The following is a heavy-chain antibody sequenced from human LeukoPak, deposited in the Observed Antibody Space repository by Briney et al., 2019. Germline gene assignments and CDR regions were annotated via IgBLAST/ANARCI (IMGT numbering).Heavy chain of an antibody. D-gene: IGHD5-18*01. CDR1: GGSLSSGSDY. Sequence: SETLSLTCTVSGGSLSSGSDYWSWIRQSAGKGLEWIGRIYASGSTNYNPSLKSRVTISVDKSKNQFSLKLSSVTAADTAVYYCASTHTLAEYFQHWGQGTLVTVSS. V-gene: IGHV4-61*02. J-gene: IGHJ1*01. CDR2: IYASGST. CDR3: ASTHTLAEYFQH.